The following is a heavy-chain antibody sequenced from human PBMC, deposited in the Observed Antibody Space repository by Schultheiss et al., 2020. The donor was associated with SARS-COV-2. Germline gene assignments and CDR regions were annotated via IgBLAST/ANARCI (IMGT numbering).Heavy chain of an antibody. Sequence: GGSLRLSCTASGFTFSSYGMHWVRQAPGKGLEWVAVIANDGRDKKYADSVKGRFAISRDNSKNSLYLQMNSLRAEDTAVYYCARGARFGELSKPRSFDYWGQGTLVTVSS. CDR3: ARGARFGELSKPRSFDY. D-gene: IGHD3-10*02. CDR1: GFTFSSYG. J-gene: IGHJ4*02. CDR2: IANDGRDK. V-gene: IGHV3-30*03.